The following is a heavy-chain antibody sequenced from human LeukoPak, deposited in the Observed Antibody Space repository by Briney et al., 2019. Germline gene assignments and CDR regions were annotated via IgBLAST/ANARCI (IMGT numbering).Heavy chain of an antibody. Sequence: SGTLSLTCAVSGGSISSSNWWSWVRQPPGKGLEWIGEIYHSGSTNYNPSLKSQVTISVDKSKNQFSLKLSSVTAADTAVYYRARIPGGIAVAGYRRGYYFDYWGQGTLVTVSS. J-gene: IGHJ4*02. CDR2: IYHSGST. CDR1: GGSISSSNW. D-gene: IGHD6-19*01. V-gene: IGHV4-4*02. CDR3: ARIPGGIAVAGYRRGYYFDY.